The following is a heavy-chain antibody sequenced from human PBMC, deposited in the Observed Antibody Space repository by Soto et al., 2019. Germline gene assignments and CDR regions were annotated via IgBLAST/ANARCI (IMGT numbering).Heavy chain of an antibody. V-gene: IGHV1-2*02. Sequence: ASVKVSCQASGYTFTGYYMHWVRQAPGQGLEWMGWINPNSGGTNYAQKFQGRVTMTRDTSISTAYMELSRLRSDDTAGYYCARGGFRNSYGGPVGDWGRGTLVTVS. CDR2: INPNSGGT. D-gene: IGHD3-10*01. J-gene: IGHJ4*02. CDR3: ARGGFRNSYGGPVGD. CDR1: GYTFTGYY.